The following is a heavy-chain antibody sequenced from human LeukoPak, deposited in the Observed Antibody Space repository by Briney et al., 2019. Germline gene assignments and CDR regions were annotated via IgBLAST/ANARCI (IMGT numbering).Heavy chain of an antibody. CDR1: GFTFSSYA. Sequence: TGGSLRLSCAASGFTFSSYAMSWVRQAPGKGLEWVSAISGSGGSTYYADSVKGRFTISRDNSKNTLYLQMNSLRAEDTAVYYCAKDGGSYRIKFDYWGQGTLVTVSS. CDR2: ISGSGGST. CDR3: AKDGGSYRIKFDY. J-gene: IGHJ4*02. V-gene: IGHV3-23*01. D-gene: IGHD1-26*01.